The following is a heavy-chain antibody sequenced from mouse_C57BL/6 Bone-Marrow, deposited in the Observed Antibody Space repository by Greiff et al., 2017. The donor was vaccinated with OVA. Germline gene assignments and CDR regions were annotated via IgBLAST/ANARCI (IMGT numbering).Heavy chain of an antibody. CDR3: ARGLRFAY. J-gene: IGHJ3*01. Sequence: QLQQPGAELVKPGASVKLSCKASGYTFTSYWMQWVKQRPGQGLEWIGEIDPSDSYTNYNQKFKGKATLTVDTSSSTAYMQLSSLTSEDSAVYYCARGLRFAYWGQGTLVTVSA. CDR1: GYTFTSYW. D-gene: IGHD3-1*01. CDR2: IDPSDSYT. V-gene: IGHV1-50*01.